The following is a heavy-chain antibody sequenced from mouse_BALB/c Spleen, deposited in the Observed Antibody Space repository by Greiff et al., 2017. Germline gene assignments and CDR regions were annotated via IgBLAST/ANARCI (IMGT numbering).Heavy chain of an antibody. CDR3: ARPIYYDYGEGFFAY. Sequence: EVMLVESGGGLVKPGGSLKLSCAASGFTFSDYYMYWVRQTPEKRLEWVATISDGGSYTYYPDSVKGRFTISRDNAKNNLYLQMSSLKSEDTAMYYCARPIYYDYGEGFFAYWGQGTLVTVSA. V-gene: IGHV5-4*02. D-gene: IGHD2-4*01. CDR2: ISDGGSYT. CDR1: GFTFSDYY. J-gene: IGHJ3*01.